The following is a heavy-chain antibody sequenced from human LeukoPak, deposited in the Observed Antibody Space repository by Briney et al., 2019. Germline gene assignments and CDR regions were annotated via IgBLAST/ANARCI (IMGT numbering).Heavy chain of an antibody. CDR2: INSDGSST. CDR1: GFTFSSYW. J-gene: IGHJ4*02. Sequence: GGSLRLSWAASGFTFSSYWMHWVRQASGKGLVWVSSINSDGSSTSYADSVKGRFTISRDNSKNTLFLQMNSLRAEDTAVYYCAKDRTSVHLWLSDLDYWGQGTLVTVSS. D-gene: IGHD5-18*01. V-gene: IGHV3-74*01. CDR3: AKDRTSVHLWLSDLDY.